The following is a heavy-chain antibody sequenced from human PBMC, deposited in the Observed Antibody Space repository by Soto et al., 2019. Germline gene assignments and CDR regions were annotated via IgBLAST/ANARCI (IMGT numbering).Heavy chain of an antibody. CDR2: IYYSGST. D-gene: IGHD3-3*01. CDR3: ARWWSGSRQGFDP. J-gene: IGHJ5*02. Sequence: QVQLQESGPGLVKPSQTLSLTCTVSGGSISSGDYYWSWIRQHPGKGLEWIGYIYYSGSTYYNPALKSRVTFSVDTSKNQFSLKLSSVTAADTAVYYRARWWSGSRQGFDPWGQGTLVTVSS. V-gene: IGHV4-31*03. CDR1: GGSISSGDYY.